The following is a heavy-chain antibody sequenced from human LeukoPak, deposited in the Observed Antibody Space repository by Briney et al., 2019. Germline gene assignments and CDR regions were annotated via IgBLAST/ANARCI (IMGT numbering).Heavy chain of an antibody. V-gene: IGHV3-21*01. CDR1: GYTFSSYS. CDR2: ISVRSNYI. Sequence: GGSLRLSCVSSGYTFSSYSINWVRQAPGKGLEWVSSISVRSNYIYYADSVRGRFSISRDDARDSLYLQMNSLRAEDTAVYYCVRLRRNSDTSGFYYYYDFWGQGTLVTVSS. J-gene: IGHJ4*02. D-gene: IGHD3-22*01. CDR3: VRLRRNSDTSGFYYYYDF.